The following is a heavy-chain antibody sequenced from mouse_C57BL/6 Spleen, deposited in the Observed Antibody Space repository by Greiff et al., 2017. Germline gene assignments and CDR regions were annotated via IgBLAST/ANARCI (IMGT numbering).Heavy chain of an antibody. Sequence: QVQLKQSGAELVKPGASVKLSCKASGYTFTEYNIHWVKQRSGQGLELIGWFYPGSGSIKYNEKFKDKATLTADKYSSTVSMELSRLTSDDAAVYFCARHEDESVYWYFDVWGTGTTVTVSS. D-gene: IGHD1-1*01. CDR1: GYTFTEYN. V-gene: IGHV1-62-2*01. CDR2: FYPGSGSI. CDR3: ARHEDESVYWYFDV. J-gene: IGHJ1*03.